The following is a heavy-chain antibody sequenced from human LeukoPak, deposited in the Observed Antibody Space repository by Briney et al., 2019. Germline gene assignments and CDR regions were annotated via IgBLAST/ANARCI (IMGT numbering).Heavy chain of an antibody. Sequence: GGSLRLSCAASGFTFSGYWMSWVRQAPGRGLEWVANIKQDGSERYYVDSVRGRFSTTRDNAKNSLYLQMNSLRAEDAAAYYCARVGYGGNAKDYWGQGTLVTVSS. CDR1: GFTFSGYW. V-gene: IGHV3-7*04. J-gene: IGHJ4*02. CDR2: IKQDGSER. CDR3: ARVGYGGNAKDY. D-gene: IGHD4-23*01.